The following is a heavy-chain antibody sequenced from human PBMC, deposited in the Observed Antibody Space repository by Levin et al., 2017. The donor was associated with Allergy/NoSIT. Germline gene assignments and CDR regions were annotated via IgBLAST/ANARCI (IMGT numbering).Heavy chain of an antibody. CDR2: RVDEGRSE. Sequence: RLSCAASGFTFSNYAMHWVRQAPGKGGEGVGGRVDEGRSEFYIDSVPGRFTISRDNSKNRLYLQMDSLRAEDTALYYCVREIAEEGTWGQGTLVIVSS. V-gene: IGHV3-30*04. CDR3: VREIAEEGT. J-gene: IGHJ4*02. CDR1: GFTFSNYA. D-gene: IGHD1-1*01.